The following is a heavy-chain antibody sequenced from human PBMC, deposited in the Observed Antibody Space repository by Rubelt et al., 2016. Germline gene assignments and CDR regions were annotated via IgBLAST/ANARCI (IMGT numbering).Heavy chain of an antibody. D-gene: IGHD7-27*01. CDR3: ARDFKDLG. V-gene: IGHV3-74*01. CDR2: ISTDGTDT. CDR1: GFTFSSYW. J-gene: IGHJ4*02. Sequence: EVQLVQSGGGIIQRGGSLRLSCAASGFTFSSYWMHWVRQAPGEGISTDGTDTRYVDSVKGRFTVSRDNAKNTLYLQMNSLRAEDTAMYYCARDFKDLGWGQGTLVTVSS.